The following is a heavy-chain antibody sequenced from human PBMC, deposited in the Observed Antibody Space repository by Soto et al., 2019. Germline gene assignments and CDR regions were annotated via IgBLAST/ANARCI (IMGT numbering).Heavy chain of an antibody. CDR3: ASPTREWLPTAWDYYYGMDV. Sequence: QVQLVQSGAEVKKPGSSVKVSCKASGGTFSSYAISWVRQAPGQGLEWMGGIIPIFGTANYAQKFQGRVTITADKSTSTAYMELNSLRSEDTAVYYCASPTREWLPTAWDYYYGMDVWGQGTTVTVSS. D-gene: IGHD3-3*01. CDR1: GGTFSSYA. J-gene: IGHJ6*02. V-gene: IGHV1-69*06. CDR2: IIPIFGTA.